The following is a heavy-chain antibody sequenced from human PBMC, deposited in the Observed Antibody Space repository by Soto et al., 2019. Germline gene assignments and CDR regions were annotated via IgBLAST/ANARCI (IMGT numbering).Heavy chain of an antibody. Sequence: ASVKVSCKASGYTFTGYYMHWVRQAPGQGLEWMGWINPNSGGTNYAQKFQGWVTMTRDTSISTAYMELSRLRSDDTAVYYCARDRQRIAVAGTRYYYYGMDVWGQGTTVTVSS. D-gene: IGHD6-19*01. V-gene: IGHV1-2*04. CDR2: INPNSGGT. CDR3: ARDRQRIAVAGTRYYYYGMDV. CDR1: GYTFTGYY. J-gene: IGHJ6*02.